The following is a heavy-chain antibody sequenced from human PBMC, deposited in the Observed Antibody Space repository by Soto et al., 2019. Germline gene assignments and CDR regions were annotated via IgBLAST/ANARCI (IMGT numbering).Heavy chain of an antibody. CDR3: ARVWGSEAEYFQH. CDR1: GFTFSSYW. CDR2: IKQDGSEK. D-gene: IGHD7-27*01. J-gene: IGHJ1*01. Sequence: EVQLVESGGGLVQPGGSLRLSCAASGFTFSSYWMSWVRQAPGKGLEWVANIKQDGSEKYYVDSVKGRFTISRDNAKNSLYLLMNSLRAEDTAVYYCARVWGSEAEYFQHWAQGTLVTVSS. V-gene: IGHV3-7*03.